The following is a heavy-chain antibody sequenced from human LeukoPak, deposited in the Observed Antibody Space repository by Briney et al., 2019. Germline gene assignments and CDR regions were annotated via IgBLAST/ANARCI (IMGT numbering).Heavy chain of an antibody. CDR2: FNSDGGTT. V-gene: IGHV3-74*01. CDR1: GFTFSSYW. J-gene: IGHJ4*02. D-gene: IGHD6-13*01. Sequence: PGGSLRLSCAASGFTFSSYWMHWVRQAPGMGLVWVSRFNSDGGTTNYADSVKGRFTISRDNAKSTLYLQMNSLRAEDTAVYYCAKDLRSSWHNFDYWGQGTLVTVSS. CDR3: AKDLRSSWHNFDY.